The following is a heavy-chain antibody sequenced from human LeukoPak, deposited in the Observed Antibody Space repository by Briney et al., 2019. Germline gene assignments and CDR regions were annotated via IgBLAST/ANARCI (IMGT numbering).Heavy chain of an antibody. Sequence: SETLSLTCTVSGGSVSSGSYYWSWIRQPPGKGLEWIGYIYYSGSTNYNPSLKSRVTISVDTSKNQFSLKLSSVTAADTAVYYCARQSGYFDYWGQGTLVTVSS. CDR3: ARQSGYFDY. D-gene: IGHD1-26*01. CDR2: IYYSGST. V-gene: IGHV4-61*01. CDR1: GGSVSSGSYY. J-gene: IGHJ4*02.